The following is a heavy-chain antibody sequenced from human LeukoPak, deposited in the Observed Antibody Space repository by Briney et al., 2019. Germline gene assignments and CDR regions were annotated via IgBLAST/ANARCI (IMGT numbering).Heavy chain of an antibody. CDR3: ARDSYGDYPCYYYGMDV. CDR1: GFTFSSGE. J-gene: IGHJ6*04. D-gene: IGHD4-17*01. V-gene: IGHV3-48*03. Sequence: GGSLRLSCAASGFTFSSGEMNWVRQAPGKGLEWVSYISSSGSTIYYADSVKGRFTISRDNAKNSLYLQMNSLRAEDTAVYYCARDSYGDYPCYYYGMDVWGKGTTVTVSS. CDR2: ISSSGSTI.